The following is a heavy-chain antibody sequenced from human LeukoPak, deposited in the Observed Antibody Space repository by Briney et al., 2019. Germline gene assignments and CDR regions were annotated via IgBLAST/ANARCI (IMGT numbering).Heavy chain of an antibody. CDR2: ISGSGGST. D-gene: IGHD3-16*02. Sequence: GGSLRLCCAASGFTFSSYAMSWVRQAPGKGLEWVSAISGSGGSTYYADSVKGRFTISRDNSKNTLYLQMNSLRAEDTAVYYCAKGLFMITFGGVIGDYWGQGTLVTVSS. CDR1: GFTFSSYA. CDR3: AKGLFMITFGGVIGDY. V-gene: IGHV3-23*01. J-gene: IGHJ4*02.